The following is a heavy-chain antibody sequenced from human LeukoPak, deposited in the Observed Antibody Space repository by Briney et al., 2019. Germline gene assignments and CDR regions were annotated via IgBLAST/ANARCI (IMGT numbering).Heavy chain of an antibody. Sequence: SVKVSCKASGGTFSSYAISWVRQAPGQGLEWMGGIIPIFGTANYAQEFQGRVTITADKSTSTAYMELSSLRSEDTAVYYCARGNLDLYDYVWGSYPDWFDPWGQGTLVTVSS. J-gene: IGHJ5*02. D-gene: IGHD3-16*02. V-gene: IGHV1-69*06. CDR1: GGTFSSYA. CDR3: ARGNLDLYDYVWGSYPDWFDP. CDR2: IIPIFGTA.